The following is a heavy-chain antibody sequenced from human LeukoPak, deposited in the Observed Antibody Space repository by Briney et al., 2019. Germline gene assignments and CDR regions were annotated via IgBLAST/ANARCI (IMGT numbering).Heavy chain of an antibody. V-gene: IGHV3-74*01. D-gene: IGHD5-18*01. CDR1: GFTFSSYW. Sequence: GGSLRLSCAASGFTFSSYWMHWVRQGPGKGLMWVSRINSDGSGTNYADSVKGRFTTSRGNSKNTLYLQMNSLRAEDTAVYYCAKDPQLWLTVGAFDIWGQGTMVTVSS. CDR3: AKDPQLWLTVGAFDI. J-gene: IGHJ3*02. CDR2: INSDGSGT.